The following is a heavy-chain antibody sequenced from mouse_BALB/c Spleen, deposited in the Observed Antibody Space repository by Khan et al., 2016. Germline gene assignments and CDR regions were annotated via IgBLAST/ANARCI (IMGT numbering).Heavy chain of an antibody. Sequence: VQLQESGPELVKPGASVKMSCKASGYTFTDYVISWVKQRTGQGLEWIGEIYPGSGSTYYNEKFKGKATLTADKSSNTAYMQLSSLTSGDSAVYFCAKGLGAMDYWGQGTSVTVSS. J-gene: IGHJ4*01. V-gene: IGHV1-77*01. CDR1: GYTFTDYV. CDR3: AKGLGAMDY. CDR2: IYPGSGST. D-gene: IGHD3-3*01.